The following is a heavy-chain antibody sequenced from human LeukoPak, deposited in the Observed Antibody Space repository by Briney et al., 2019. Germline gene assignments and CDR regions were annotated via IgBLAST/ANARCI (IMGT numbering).Heavy chain of an antibody. CDR3: AGFGGNSF. V-gene: IGHV3-66*01. CDR1: GFSVSNNH. CDR2: ISNSGTT. D-gene: IGHD4-23*01. J-gene: IGHJ4*02. Sequence: PGGSLRLSCAASGFSVSNNHVTWVRQASGKGLEWVSVISNSGTTYYADSVKGRLTISRDNSRNTVYLQMNSLRAEDTAVYYCAGFGGNSFWGPGTLVTVSS.